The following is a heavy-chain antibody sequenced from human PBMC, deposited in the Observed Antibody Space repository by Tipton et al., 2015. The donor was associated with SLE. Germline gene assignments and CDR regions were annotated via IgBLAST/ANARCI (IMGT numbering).Heavy chain of an antibody. CDR3: AREAIRYYFDY. CDR1: GFTFSSYE. Sequence: SLRLSCAASGFTFSSYEMNWVRQAPGKGLEWVSYISFSGSTIYYADSVKGRFTISRDNAKNSLYLQMNSLRAEDTAVYYCAREAIRYYFDYWGQGTLVTVSS. J-gene: IGHJ4*02. CDR2: ISFSGSTI. D-gene: IGHD2-2*02. V-gene: IGHV3-48*03.